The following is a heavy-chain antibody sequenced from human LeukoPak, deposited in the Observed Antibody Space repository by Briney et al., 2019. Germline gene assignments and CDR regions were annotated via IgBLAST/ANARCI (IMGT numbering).Heavy chain of an antibody. J-gene: IGHJ4*02. D-gene: IGHD3-22*01. CDR2: IRYDGSNK. V-gene: IGHV3-30*02. Sequence: PGGSLRLSCAASGFTFSSYGMHWVRQAPGKGLEWVAFIRYDGSNKYYADSVKGRFTISRDNSKNTLYLQMNSLRAEDTAVYYCAEDLAYYYDSSGLLPFDYWGQGTLVTVFS. CDR3: AEDLAYYYDSSGLLPFDY. CDR1: GFTFSSYG.